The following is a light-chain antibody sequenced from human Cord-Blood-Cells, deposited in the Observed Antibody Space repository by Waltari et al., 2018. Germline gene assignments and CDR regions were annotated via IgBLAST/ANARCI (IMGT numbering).Light chain of an antibody. V-gene: IGKV4-1*01. Sequence: DIVISQSPASPAVSLGARATIHSKSSQSVLYSSNNKNYLAWYQQKPGQHPKLLIYWASTRESGVPDRFSGSGSGTDFTLTISSLQAEDVAVYYCQQYYSTPYSFGQGTKLEIK. J-gene: IGKJ2*03. CDR1: QSVLYSSNNKNY. CDR2: WAS. CDR3: QQYYSTPYS.